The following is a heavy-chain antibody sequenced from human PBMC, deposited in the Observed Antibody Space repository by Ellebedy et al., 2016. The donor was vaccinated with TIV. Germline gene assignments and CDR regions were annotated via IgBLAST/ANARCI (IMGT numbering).Heavy chain of an antibody. Sequence: ASVKVSCKASGYTFTGYYMHWVRQAPGQGLEWMGWINPNSGDTTYAQKFQGRVTMTRDTSTTTVYMEVKSLRSDDTAVYYCAAFPYLSSSSAYWGQGALVTVSS. CDR3: AAFPYLSSSSAY. V-gene: IGHV1-2*02. CDR1: GYTFTGYY. J-gene: IGHJ4*02. CDR2: INPNSGDT. D-gene: IGHD6-6*01.